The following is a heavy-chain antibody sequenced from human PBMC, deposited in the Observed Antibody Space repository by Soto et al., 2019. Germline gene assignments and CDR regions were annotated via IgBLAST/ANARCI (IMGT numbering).Heavy chain of an antibody. Sequence: QVQLVQSGAEVKKPGASVKVSCKASGYTFTSYGISWVRQAPGQGLEWMGWISAYNGNTNYAQKLQGRVTMTTDTSXXTAYMELRSLRSDDTAVYYCARDADYYDSSGYPDYWGQGTLVTVSS. D-gene: IGHD3-22*01. CDR1: GYTFTSYG. V-gene: IGHV1-18*01. CDR3: ARDADYYDSSGYPDY. J-gene: IGHJ4*02. CDR2: ISAYNGNT.